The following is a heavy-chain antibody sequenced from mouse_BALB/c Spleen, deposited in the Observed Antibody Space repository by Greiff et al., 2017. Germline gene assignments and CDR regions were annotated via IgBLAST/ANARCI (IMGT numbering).Heavy chain of an antibody. CDR3: ARQERGDY. J-gene: IGHJ2*01. Sequence: EVHLVESGGGLVKPGGSLKLSCAASGFTFSSYAMSWVRQTPEKRLEWVATISSGGSYTYYPDSVKGRFTISRDNAKNTLYLQMSSLRSEDTAMYYCARQERGDYWGQGTTLTVSS. CDR2: ISSGGSYT. CDR1: GFTFSSYA. V-gene: IGHV5-9-3*01.